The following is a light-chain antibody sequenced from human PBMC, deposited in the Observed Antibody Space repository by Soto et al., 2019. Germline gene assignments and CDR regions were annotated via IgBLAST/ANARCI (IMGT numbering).Light chain of an antibody. V-gene: IGKV1D-16*01. Sequence: DIQMTQSPSSLSASLGDTVTITCRASHSISNWLVWHQQKPGKAPKALILGATTLHIGVPSRFSATKSGTDFSLTISGLQAEDIATYYCQQYKGYPYTFGQGTKLELK. CDR1: HSISNW. CDR3: QQYKGYPYT. CDR2: GAT. J-gene: IGKJ2*01.